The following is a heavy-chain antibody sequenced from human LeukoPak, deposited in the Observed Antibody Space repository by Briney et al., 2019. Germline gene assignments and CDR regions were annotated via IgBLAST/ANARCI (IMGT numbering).Heavy chain of an antibody. CDR2: ISGSGGTT. V-gene: IGHV3-23*01. CDR3: AKSKEIAAAGELLDY. D-gene: IGHD6-13*01. J-gene: IGHJ4*02. Sequence: TGGSLRLSCAASGFTFSSYAMSWIRQAPGKGLEWVSAISGSGGTTYYAASVKGRFTISRDNSKNTLYLQMNRLRAEDTAVYYCAKSKEIAAAGELLDYWGQGTLVTVSS. CDR1: GFTFSSYA.